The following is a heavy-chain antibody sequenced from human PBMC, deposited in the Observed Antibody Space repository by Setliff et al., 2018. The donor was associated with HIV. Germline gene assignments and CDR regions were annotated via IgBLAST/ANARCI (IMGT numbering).Heavy chain of an antibody. D-gene: IGHD3-3*01. CDR2: IYSTGST. CDR3: AKQRYYDGNDGFDV. V-gene: IGHV4-59*11. CDR1: GASITSHY. J-gene: IGHJ3*01. Sequence: SETLSLTCTVSGASITSHYWSWIRQSPGRELEWIGYIYSTGSTNYNPSLQSRVSISMDASKNKFSLKVTSVTSADTALYYCAKQRYYDGNDGFDVWGQGTMVTVSS.